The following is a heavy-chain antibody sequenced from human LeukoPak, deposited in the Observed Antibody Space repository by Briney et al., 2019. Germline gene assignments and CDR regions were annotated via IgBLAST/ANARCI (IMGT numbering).Heavy chain of an antibody. CDR2: FHNSGTS. J-gene: IGHJ5*02. D-gene: IGHD5-12*01. V-gene: IGHV4-4*02. Sequence: SGTLSLTCAVSGGSISSSNWWSWVRQPPGKGLEWIGYFHNSGTSTYNPSLKSRVTISADTSKNQFSLKLNSLTTADTAVYYCTRGAGWLIDHWGQGILVTASS. CDR1: GGSISSSNW. CDR3: TRGAGWLIDH.